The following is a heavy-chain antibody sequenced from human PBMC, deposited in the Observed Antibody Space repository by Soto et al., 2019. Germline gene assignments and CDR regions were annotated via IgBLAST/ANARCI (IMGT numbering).Heavy chain of an antibody. CDR3: ARAVAPSFGIWFDP. Sequence: KTSETLSLTCAVSGGSITSGDSYSRSWIRQPPGKGLDSIGSISRTGSTSYTPSLMSRVTISGAESLQRFSLKLSSVTAADRAVYCFARAVAPSFGIWFDPWGQGTLVTVSS. D-gene: IGHD3-10*01. V-gene: IGHV4-30-2*01. J-gene: IGHJ5*02. CDR1: GGSITSGDSYS. CDR2: ISRTGST.